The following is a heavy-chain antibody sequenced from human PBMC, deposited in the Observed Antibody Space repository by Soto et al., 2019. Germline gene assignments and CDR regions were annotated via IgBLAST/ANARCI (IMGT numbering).Heavy chain of an antibody. CDR2: IYYSGST. V-gene: IGHV4-31*03. J-gene: IGHJ5*02. CDR3: ARDSRAYNWFDP. D-gene: IGHD2-2*01. Sequence: SETLSLTCTVPGGSISSGGYYWSWIRQHPGKGLEWIGYIYYSGSTYYNPSLKSRVTISVDTSKNQFSLKLSSVTAADTAVYYCARDSRAYNWFDPWGQGTLVTVSS. CDR1: GGSISSGGYY.